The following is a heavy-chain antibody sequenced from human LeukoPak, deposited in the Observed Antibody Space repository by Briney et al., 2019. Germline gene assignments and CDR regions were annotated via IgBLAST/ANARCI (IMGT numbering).Heavy chain of an antibody. CDR1: GYTFTSSG. D-gene: IGHD6-19*01. Sequence: ASVKVSCKASGYTFTSSGISWVRQAPGQGLEWMGWISPHNGNTDYAQKLQSRVTMTTDTSTSTAYMELGSLRSDDTAVYYCARESVAGTGYSFDYWGQGTLVTVSS. CDR3: ARESVAGTGYSFDY. J-gene: IGHJ4*02. CDR2: ISPHNGNT. V-gene: IGHV1-18*01.